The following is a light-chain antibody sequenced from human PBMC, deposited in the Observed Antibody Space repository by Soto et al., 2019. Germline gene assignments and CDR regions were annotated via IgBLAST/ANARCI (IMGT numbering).Light chain of an antibody. J-gene: IGLJ1*01. Sequence: QSALTQPASVSGSPGQSIPISCTGTSSDVGGYNYVSWYQQHPGKAPKLMIYDASNRPSGVSNRFSGSKSGNTASLTISGLQAEDEADYYCSSYSSSSTPYVFGTGTKVTVL. V-gene: IGLV2-14*01. CDR3: SSYSSSSTPYV. CDR2: DAS. CDR1: SSDVGGYNY.